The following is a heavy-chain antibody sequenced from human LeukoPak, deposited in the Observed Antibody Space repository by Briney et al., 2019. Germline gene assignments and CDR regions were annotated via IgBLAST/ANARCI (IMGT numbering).Heavy chain of an antibody. CDR2: LYSDGNT. CDR3: ARGVEPLAANTLAY. J-gene: IGHJ4*02. Sequence: GGSLILSCAASGFTVITSDMTWVRQAPGKGLEWVSVLYSDGNTKYADSVQGRFTISRDNSKNTLYLEMNSLSPDDTAVYYCARGVEPLAANTLAYWGQGTLVTVSS. CDR1: GFTVITSD. D-gene: IGHD1-14*01. V-gene: IGHV3-53*01.